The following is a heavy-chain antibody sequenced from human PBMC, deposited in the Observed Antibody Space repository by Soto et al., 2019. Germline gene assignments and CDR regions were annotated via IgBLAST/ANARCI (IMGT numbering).Heavy chain of an antibody. D-gene: IGHD2-2*01. CDR1: GFTFSTYV. Sequence: GGSLRLSCAASGFTFSTYVMHWVRQAPGKGLKWVAHISSDWNNKYYADSVKGRFTISRYNFNNSLYLQMSSLRSDDTAVYYYAKRKYFPSTTCFVNWGKGTQTTFAS. J-gene: IGHJ4*02. V-gene: IGHV3-30*18. CDR3: AKRKYFPSTTCFVN. CDR2: ISSDWNNK.